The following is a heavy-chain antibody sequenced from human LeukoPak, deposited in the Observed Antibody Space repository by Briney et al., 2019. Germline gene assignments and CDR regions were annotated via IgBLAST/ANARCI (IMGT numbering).Heavy chain of an antibody. CDR1: GFTFSNYW. D-gene: IGHD4-17*01. CDR2: IKSDGSST. Sequence: GGSLRLSCAASGFTFSNYWMHWVRQAPGKGLVWVSRIKSDGSSTTYADSVKGRFTISRDNAKKTLYLQMNSLRVEDTAVYYCARDYGDYANWFDPWGQGTLVTVSP. J-gene: IGHJ5*02. CDR3: ARDYGDYANWFDP. V-gene: IGHV3-74*01.